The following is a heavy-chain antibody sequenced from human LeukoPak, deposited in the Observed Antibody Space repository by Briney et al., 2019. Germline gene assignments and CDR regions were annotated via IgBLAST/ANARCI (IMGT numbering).Heavy chain of an antibody. J-gene: IGHJ4*02. D-gene: IGHD1-26*01. CDR2: ISSGSGYI. Sequence: GGSLRLSCAASGFMFSSYSMNWVRQAPGKGLEWVSSISSGSGYIYYADSLKGRFTISRDNAKNSLYVQMNSLRAEDTALYYCARDEEGGSYPLDYWGQGTLVTVSS. V-gene: IGHV3-21*04. CDR1: GFMFSSYS. CDR3: ARDEEGGSYPLDY.